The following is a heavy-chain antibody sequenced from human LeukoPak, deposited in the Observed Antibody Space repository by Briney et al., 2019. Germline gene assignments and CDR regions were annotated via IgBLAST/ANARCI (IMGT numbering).Heavy chain of an antibody. D-gene: IGHD6-19*01. Sequence: GGSLRLSCSASGFTLSNAWMSWVPQAPGKGLEWVGRFKSKTEGGTTDYAAPVKGRLTISRDYVKNTLYLQMNSLKTEDTGVYYCSADVRREWLGYWGQGNLVTVSS. CDR1: GFTLSNAW. V-gene: IGHV3-15*01. CDR2: FKSKTEGGTT. J-gene: IGHJ4*02. CDR3: SADVRREWLGY.